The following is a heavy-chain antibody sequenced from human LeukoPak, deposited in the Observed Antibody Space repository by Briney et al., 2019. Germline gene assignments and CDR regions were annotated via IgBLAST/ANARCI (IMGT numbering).Heavy chain of an antibody. D-gene: IGHD3-3*01. CDR2: MSPNSGDT. CDR1: GYTFTSYD. Sequence: ASVKVSCKASGYTFTSYDFNWVRQATGQRPEWMGWMSPNSGDTGYAQKFQDRVTMTRNTSISTAYMELSSLRSDDTAVYYCVVFPYYDFWSGSINWFDPWGQGTLVTVSS. CDR3: VVFPYYDFWSGSINWFDP. V-gene: IGHV1-8*01. J-gene: IGHJ5*02.